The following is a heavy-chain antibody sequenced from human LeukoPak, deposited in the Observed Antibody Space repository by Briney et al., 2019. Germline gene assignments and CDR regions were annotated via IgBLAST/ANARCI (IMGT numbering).Heavy chain of an antibody. CDR2: ISDGGIST. CDR3: AKSGRDYSDISAFDF. CDR1: GFIFSSYA. J-gene: IGHJ3*01. V-gene: IGHV3-23*01. D-gene: IGHD3-22*01. Sequence: GGSLRLSCAASGFIFSSYAMSWVRRAPGKGLEWVSAISDGGISTYYADSVKGRFTIPRDNSKNTLYLQMNSLRDEDTAIYHCAKSGRDYSDISAFDFWGQGTMVIVSS.